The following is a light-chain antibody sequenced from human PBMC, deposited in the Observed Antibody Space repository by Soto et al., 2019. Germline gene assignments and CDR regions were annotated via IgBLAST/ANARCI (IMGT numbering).Light chain of an antibody. J-gene: IGKJ2*01. CDR1: QSVSSN. V-gene: IGKV3-15*01. Sequence: EIVMTQSPATLSVSPGERATLSCRASQSVSSNLAWYQQKRGQAPRLLIYGASTRATGIPARFSGSGYGTEFTLTICSLQSEDFAVYYCQQYNNWPPRYTFGQGTKLEIK. CDR2: GAS. CDR3: QQYNNWPPRYT.